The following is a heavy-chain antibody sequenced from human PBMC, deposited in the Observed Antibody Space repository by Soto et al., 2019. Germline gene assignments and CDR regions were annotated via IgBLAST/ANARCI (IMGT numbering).Heavy chain of an antibody. Sequence: GESLKISCKGSGYSFTSYWISWVRQMPGKGLEWMGRIDPSDSYTNYSPSFHGHVTISADKSISTAYLQWSSLKASDTAIYHCAREKIAVAGTDYYYYGMDVWGQGTTVTVSS. V-gene: IGHV5-10-1*01. D-gene: IGHD6-19*01. CDR3: AREKIAVAGTDYYYYGMDV. CDR2: IDPSDSYT. CDR1: GYSFTSYW. J-gene: IGHJ6*02.